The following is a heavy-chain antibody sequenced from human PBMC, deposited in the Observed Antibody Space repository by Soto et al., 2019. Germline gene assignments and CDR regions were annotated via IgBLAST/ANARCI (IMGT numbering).Heavy chain of an antibody. CDR3: AKELGSGWRSWSN. J-gene: IGHJ4*02. Sequence: GGSLRLSCAGSGFTFSKYAMSWVRQAPGKGLEWVSAILAGGASTYYAESVKGRFTISRDNSKNTLSLQMSSVRAEDTAIYYCAKELGSGWRSWSNWGQGTLVSVSS. CDR2: ILAGGAST. V-gene: IGHV3-23*01. CDR1: GFTFSKYA. D-gene: IGHD6-19*01.